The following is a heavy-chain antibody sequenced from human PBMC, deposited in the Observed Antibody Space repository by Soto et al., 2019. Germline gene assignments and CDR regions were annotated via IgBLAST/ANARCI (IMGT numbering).Heavy chain of an antibody. CDR3: ARDRPFLRGGLPWGMDV. CDR2: INPNSGET. D-gene: IGHD7-27*01. V-gene: IGHV1-2*02. CDR1: GYTFIDYF. J-gene: IGHJ6*02. Sequence: QVILVQSGAEVKKPGASVKVSCKASGYTFIDYFIHWLRQAPGQGLEWMGWINPNSGETKFAQTFQGRVTMTRDTSTSTAYLELNRLRSDATSMYYRARDRPFLRGGLPWGMDVWGQGTTVTVSS.